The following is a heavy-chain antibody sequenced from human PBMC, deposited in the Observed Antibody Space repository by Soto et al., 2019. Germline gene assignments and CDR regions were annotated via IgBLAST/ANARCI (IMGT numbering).Heavy chain of an antibody. CDR2: IYYSGST. Sequence: SETLSLTCTVSGDSISSYYWSWIRQPPGKGLEWIGYIYYSGSTNYNPSLKSRVTISIDTSKNQFSLKLSSVTAADTAVYYCARPITTVPPRLNWFDPWGQGTLVTVSS. CDR3: ARPITTVPPRLNWFDP. CDR1: GDSISSYY. D-gene: IGHD1-1*01. V-gene: IGHV4-59*01. J-gene: IGHJ5*02.